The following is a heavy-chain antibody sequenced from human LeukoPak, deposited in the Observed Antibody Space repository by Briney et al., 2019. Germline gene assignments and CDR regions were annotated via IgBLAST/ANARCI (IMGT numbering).Heavy chain of an antibody. D-gene: IGHD3-10*01. Sequence: GESLKISCKGGGYSFTNYWIVWVRQMPGKGLEWMGVTYYDDSETQYSPSFQGQVTISVDKSISTVYLQWSALKASDSAIYYCAGLGVKIVRGVSLKRSGTHWFDPWGQGTLVTVSS. J-gene: IGHJ5*02. CDR1: GYSFTNYW. CDR2: TYYDDSET. V-gene: IGHV5-51*01. CDR3: AGLGVKIVRGVSLKRSGTHWFDP.